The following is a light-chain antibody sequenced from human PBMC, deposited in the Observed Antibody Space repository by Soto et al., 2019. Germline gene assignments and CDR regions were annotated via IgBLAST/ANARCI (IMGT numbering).Light chain of an antibody. V-gene: IGKV1-5*03. CDR3: QQYSTYWVT. CDR1: QSISSW. J-gene: IGKJ1*01. CDR2: KAS. Sequence: DIQMTQSPSTLSASVGDRVTITCRASQSISSWLAWYQQKPGKAPKILIYKASTLESGVPSRFSGSGSGTEFTLTINSLQPDDFATYYCQQYSTYWVTFGQGTKVEIK.